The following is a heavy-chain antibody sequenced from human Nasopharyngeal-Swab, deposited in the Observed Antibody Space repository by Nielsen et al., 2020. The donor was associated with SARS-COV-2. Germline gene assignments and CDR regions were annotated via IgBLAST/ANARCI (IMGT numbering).Heavy chain of an antibody. D-gene: IGHD3-10*01. CDR2: IYHSGST. CDR3: ARVGADYYGSGSYYFDY. V-gene: IGHV4-4*02. CDR1: GGSISSSNW. Sequence: SETLSLTCAVSGGSISSSNWWSWVRQPPGKGLEWIGEIYHSGSTNYNPSLKSRVTISVDKSKNQFSLKLSSVTAADTAVYYCARVGADYYGSGSYYFDYWGQGTLVTVSS. J-gene: IGHJ4*02.